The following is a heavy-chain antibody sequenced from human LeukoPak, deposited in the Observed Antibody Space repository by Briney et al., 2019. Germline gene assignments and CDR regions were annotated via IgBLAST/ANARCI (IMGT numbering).Heavy chain of an antibody. J-gene: IGHJ4*02. Sequence: ASVKVSCKASGYTFTGYYMHWVRQAPGQGLEWMGRINPNSGGTNYAQKFQGRVAMTRDTSISTAYMELSRLRSDDAAVYNCAISFPARDSSGYYDPYYFDYWGQGTLVTVSS. CDR3: AISFPARDSSGYYDPYYFDY. CDR1: GYTFTGYY. D-gene: IGHD3-22*01. V-gene: IGHV1-2*06. CDR2: INPNSGGT.